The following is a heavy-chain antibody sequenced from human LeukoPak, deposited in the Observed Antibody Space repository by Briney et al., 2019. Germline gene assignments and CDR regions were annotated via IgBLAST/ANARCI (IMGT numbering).Heavy chain of an antibody. CDR3: ARQKYCSGGSCYSGSFDY. D-gene: IGHD2-15*01. Sequence: SETLSLTCAVSGGSISSSNWWSWVRQPPGKGLEWIGKIYHSGSTNYNPSLKSRVTISLDKSKNQFSLKLSSVTAADTAVYYCARQKYCSGGSCYSGSFDYWGQGTLVTVSS. J-gene: IGHJ4*02. CDR2: IYHSGST. CDR1: GGSISSSNW. V-gene: IGHV4-4*02.